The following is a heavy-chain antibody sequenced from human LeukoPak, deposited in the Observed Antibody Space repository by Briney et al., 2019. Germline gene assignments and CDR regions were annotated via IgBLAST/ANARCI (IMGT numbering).Heavy chain of an antibody. CDR1: GFTPSPYR. CDR2: IDSDVRAT. V-gene: IGHV3-74*01. Sequence: PLGSPRLSSAPSGFTPSPYRMHAVCQGPREGRWWVARIDSDVRATISAHSAKGRLTISRDNARNTLYLQIDSLRAEDTAGYYCARVGFDHAFDVWGQGTMVTVSS. J-gene: IGHJ3*01. D-gene: IGHD3-9*01. CDR3: ARVGFDHAFDV.